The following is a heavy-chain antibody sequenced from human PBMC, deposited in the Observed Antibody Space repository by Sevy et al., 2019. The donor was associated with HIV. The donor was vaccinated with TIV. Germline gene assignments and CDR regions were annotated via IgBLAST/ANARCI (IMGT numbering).Heavy chain of an antibody. J-gene: IGHJ6*02. CDR1: GYTFTSYD. CDR3: ARGSRNDCSSTSCFSFYTLTYYYYGMDV. Sequence: ASVKVSCKASGYTFTSYDINWVRQATGQGLEWMGWMNPNSGNTGYAQKFQGRVTRTRNTSISTAYMELSSLRSEDTAVYYCARGSRNDCSSTSCFSFYTLTYYYYGMDVWGQGTTVTVSS. CDR2: MNPNSGNT. D-gene: IGHD2-2*01. V-gene: IGHV1-8*01.